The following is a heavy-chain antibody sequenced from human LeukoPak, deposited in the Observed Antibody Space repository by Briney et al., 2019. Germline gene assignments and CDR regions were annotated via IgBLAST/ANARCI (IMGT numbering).Heavy chain of an antibody. CDR1: GYTFTSYY. D-gene: IGHD3-10*01. CDR3: ARVTGGSGNYYSPLHYYFDY. J-gene: IGHJ4*02. Sequence: ASVKVSCKASGYTFTSYYMHWVRQAPGQGLEWMGIINPSGGSTSYAQKFQGRVTMTRDTSKNQFSLKLSSVTAADTAVYYCARVTGGSGNYYSPLHYYFDYWGQGTLVTVSS. CDR2: INPSGGST. V-gene: IGHV1-46*01.